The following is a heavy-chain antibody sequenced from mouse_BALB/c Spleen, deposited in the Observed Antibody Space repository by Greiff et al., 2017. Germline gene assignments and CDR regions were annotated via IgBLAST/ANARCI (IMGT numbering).Heavy chain of an antibody. D-gene: IGHD2-14*01. J-gene: IGHJ3*01. CDR2: ISSGGST. CDR1: GFTFSSYA. V-gene: IGHV5-6-5*01. CDR3: ASSYYRYDEGAWFAY. Sequence: EVHLVESGGGLVKPGGSLKLSCAASGFTFSSYAMSWVRQTPEKRLEWVASISSGGSTYYPDSVKGRFTISRDNARNILYLQMSSLRSEDTAMYYCASSYYRYDEGAWFAYWGQGTLVTVSA.